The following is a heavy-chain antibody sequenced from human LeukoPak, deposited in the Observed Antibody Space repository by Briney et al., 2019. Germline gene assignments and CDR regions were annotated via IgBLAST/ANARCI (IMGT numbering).Heavy chain of an antibody. D-gene: IGHD4-17*01. CDR1: GLTGSHNY. V-gene: IGHV3-53*01. J-gene: IGHJ5*02. CDR2: IHTSGDT. CDR3: IVFGDSNH. Sequence: GGSLRLSCAASGLTGSHNYVSWVRQAPGKGLEWVSAIHTSGDTCHADSVKGRFTISRDTSKSTLYLQINSLRVEDTAVYYCIVFGDSNHWGQGTLVTVSS.